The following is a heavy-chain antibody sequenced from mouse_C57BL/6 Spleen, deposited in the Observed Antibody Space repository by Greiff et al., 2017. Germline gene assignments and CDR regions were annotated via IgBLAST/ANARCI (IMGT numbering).Heavy chain of an antibody. D-gene: IGHD2-3*01. V-gene: IGHV5-17*01. CDR2: ISSGSSTI. J-gene: IGHJ4*01. CDR1: GFTFSDYG. CDR3: ARGVYDGYYDYYAMDY. Sequence: EVKLMESGGGLVKPGGSLKLSCAASGFTFSDYGMHWVRQAPEKGLEWVAYISSGSSTIYYADTVKGRFTISRDNAKNTLFLQMTSLRSEDTAMYYCARGVYDGYYDYYAMDYWGQGTSVTVSS.